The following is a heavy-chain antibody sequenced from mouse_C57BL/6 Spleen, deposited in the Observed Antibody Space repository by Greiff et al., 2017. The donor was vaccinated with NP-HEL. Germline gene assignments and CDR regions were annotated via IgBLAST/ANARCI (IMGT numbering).Heavy chain of an antibody. J-gene: IGHJ3*01. V-gene: IGHV5-9-1*02. CDR3: TREGGTAQAFAY. CDR2: ISSGGDYI. Sequence: EVKLVESGEGLVKPGGSLKLSCAASGFTFSSYAMSWVRQTPEKRLEWVAYISSGGDYIYYADTVKGRFTISRDNARNTLYLQMSSLKSEDTAMYYCTREGGTAQAFAYWGQGTLVTVSA. CDR1: GFTFSSYA. D-gene: IGHD3-1*01.